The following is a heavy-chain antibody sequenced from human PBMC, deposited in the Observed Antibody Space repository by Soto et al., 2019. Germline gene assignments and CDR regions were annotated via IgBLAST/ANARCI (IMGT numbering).Heavy chain of an antibody. CDR2: ISGSGGST. CDR3: AKGTGSSPSTPYYYGMAV. J-gene: IGHJ6*02. Sequence: PGGSLRLSCAASGFTFSSYAMSWVRQAPGKGLEWVSAISGSGGSTYYADSVKGRFTISRDNSKNTLYLQMNSLRAEDTAVYYCAKGTGSSPSTPYYYGMAVWGQGTTVTVSS. V-gene: IGHV3-23*01. D-gene: IGHD6-6*01. CDR1: GFTFSSYA.